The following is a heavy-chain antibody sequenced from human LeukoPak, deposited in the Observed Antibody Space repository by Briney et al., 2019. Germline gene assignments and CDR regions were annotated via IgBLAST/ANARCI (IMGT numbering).Heavy chain of an antibody. CDR1: GFTFSSYA. Sequence: GGSLRLSCAASGFTFSSYAMSWVRQAPGKGLEWVSAISGSGGSTYYADPVKGRFTISRDNSKNTLYLQMNSLRAEDTAVYYCAKLPPGYYYYYMDVWGKGTTVTVSS. J-gene: IGHJ6*03. V-gene: IGHV3-23*01. CDR2: ISGSGGST. CDR3: AKLPPGYYYYYMDV.